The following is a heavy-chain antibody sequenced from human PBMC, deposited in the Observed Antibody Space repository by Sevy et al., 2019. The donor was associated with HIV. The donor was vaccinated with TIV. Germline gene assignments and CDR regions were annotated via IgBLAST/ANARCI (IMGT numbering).Heavy chain of an antibody. CDR2: SGGNGFSA. J-gene: IGHJ3*01. CDR3: TKGHFYDTSGYYVLDAFDF. CDR1: GFTLSTYA. Sequence: GSLRLSCRASGFTLSTYAMNWIRQAPGKGLEWVSGSGGNGFSAYYPDSVKGRFTISRDNSKNTLYLEMNSLRAEDTAVYYCTKGHFYDTSGYYVLDAFDFWGQGTMVTVS. D-gene: IGHD3-22*01. V-gene: IGHV3-23*01.